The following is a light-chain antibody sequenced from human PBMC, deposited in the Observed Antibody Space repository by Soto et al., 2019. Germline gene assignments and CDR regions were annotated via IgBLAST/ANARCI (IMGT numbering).Light chain of an antibody. J-gene: IGKJ5*01. CDR2: GAS. CDR3: QQYDNWPMA. V-gene: IGKV3-15*01. Sequence: EIVMTQSPATLSVSPGERATLSCRASESVRSNLAWYQQKPGQAPRRLIYGASTRATGIPARFSGSGSGTEFTVTISSLQSEDFALYYCQQYDNWPMAFGQGTRLEIK. CDR1: ESVRSN.